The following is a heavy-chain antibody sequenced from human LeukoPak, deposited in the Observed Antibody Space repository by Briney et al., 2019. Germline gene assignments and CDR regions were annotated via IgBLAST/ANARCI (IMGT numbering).Heavy chain of an antibody. CDR2: ISAYNGNT. CDR1: GYTFTSYG. V-gene: IGHV1-18*01. Sequence: ASVKVSCKPSGYTFTSYGISWVRQAPGQGLEWMGWISAYNGNTNYAQKLQGRVTMTTDTSTSTAYMELRSLRSDDTAVYYCARDLGFDSSGYADAFDIWGQGTMVTVSS. CDR3: ARDLGFDSSGYADAFDI. J-gene: IGHJ3*02. D-gene: IGHD3-22*01.